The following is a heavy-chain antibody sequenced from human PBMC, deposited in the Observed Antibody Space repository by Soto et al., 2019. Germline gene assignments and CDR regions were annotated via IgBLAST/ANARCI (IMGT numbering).Heavy chain of an antibody. CDR3: ARAQSSTVITSTHFDP. CDR1: GFTFSSHA. Sequence: PGGSLRLSCAASGFTFSSHAMNWVRQAPGKGLEWVAIISYDGSTKFYADSVKGRFTISRDNAKNTVSLHLNSLRGEDTAVYYCARAQSSTVITSTHFDPWGQGTLVTVSS. V-gene: IGHV3-30-3*01. D-gene: IGHD4-17*01. J-gene: IGHJ5*02. CDR2: ISYDGSTK.